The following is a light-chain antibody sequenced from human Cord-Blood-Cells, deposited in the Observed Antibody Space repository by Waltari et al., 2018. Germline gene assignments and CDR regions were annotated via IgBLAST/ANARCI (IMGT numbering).Light chain of an antibody. J-gene: IGLJ2*01. CDR3: SSYTSSSTLV. CDR2: DVS. CDR1: SSDVGSYNL. V-gene: IGLV2-14*02. Sequence: QSALTQPASVSGSPGQSITISCTGTSSDVGSYNLVSWYQQHPGKAPKLMIYDVSKQPSGVSNRFSGSKSGNTASLTISGLQAEDEADYYCSSYTSSSTLVFGGGTKLTVL.